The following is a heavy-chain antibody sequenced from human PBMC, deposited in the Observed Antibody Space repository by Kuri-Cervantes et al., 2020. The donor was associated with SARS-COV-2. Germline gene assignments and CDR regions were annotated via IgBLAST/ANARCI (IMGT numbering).Heavy chain of an antibody. D-gene: IGHD1-26*01. CDR3: ARAGSGSYFGDFDY. J-gene: IGHJ4*02. V-gene: IGHV3-30-3*01. CDR1: GFTFSSYA. CDR2: ISYDGSNK. Sequence: GESLKISCAASGFTFSSYAMHWVRQAPGKGLEWVAVISYDGSNKYYADSVKGRFTISRDNSKNTLYLQMNSLRAEDTAVYYCARAGSGSYFGDFDYWGQGTLVTVSS.